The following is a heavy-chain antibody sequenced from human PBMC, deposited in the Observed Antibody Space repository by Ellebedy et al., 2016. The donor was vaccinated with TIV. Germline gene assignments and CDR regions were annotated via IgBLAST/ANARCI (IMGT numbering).Heavy chain of an antibody. Sequence: GSLRLXXTVSGGSISSSNWWGWIRQPPGKGLEWIGYIYYTGSTNYNPSLKSRVTISVDTSKNQFSLKLSSVTAADTAVYYCARHRLRGYYYGMDVWGQGTTVTVSS. D-gene: IGHD4-17*01. CDR1: GGSISSSNW. CDR3: ARHRLRGYYYGMDV. J-gene: IGHJ6*02. V-gene: IGHV4-61*05. CDR2: IYYTGST.